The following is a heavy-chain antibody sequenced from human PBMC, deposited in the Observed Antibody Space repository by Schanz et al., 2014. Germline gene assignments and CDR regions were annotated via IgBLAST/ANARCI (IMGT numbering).Heavy chain of an antibody. CDR2: ITSTSRYI. J-gene: IGHJ6*02. V-gene: IGHV3-21*04. D-gene: IGHD1-20*01. CDR3: ARRITGTHHNPYYHGMDV. CDR1: GFTFSNYT. Sequence: EVQLVESGGGLVKPGGSLRLSCAASGFTFSNYTMYWVRQAPGKGLEWVSSITSTSRYIYYADSLKGRFTISRDNAKNSVYLQMNSLRAEDTAVYYCARRITGTHHNPYYHGMDVWGQGTTVTVSS.